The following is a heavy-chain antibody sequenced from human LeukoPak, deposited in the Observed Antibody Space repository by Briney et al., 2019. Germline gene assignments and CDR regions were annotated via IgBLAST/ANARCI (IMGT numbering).Heavy chain of an antibody. V-gene: IGHV4-30-4*01. CDR1: GGSISSGDYH. D-gene: IGHD1-26*01. CDR2: IYYSGST. J-gene: IGHJ5*02. CDR3: ARDRKGATDWFDP. Sequence: SQTLSLTCTVSGGSISSGDYHWSWIRQPPGKGLEWIGYIYYSGSTYYNPSLKSRVTISVDTSKNQFSLKLSSVTAADTAVYYCARDRKGATDWFDPWGQGTLVTVSS.